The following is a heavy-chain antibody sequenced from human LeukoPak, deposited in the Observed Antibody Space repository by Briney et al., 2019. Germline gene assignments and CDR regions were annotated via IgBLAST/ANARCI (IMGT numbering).Heavy chain of an antibody. V-gene: IGHV3-9*01. J-gene: IGHJ4*02. Sequence: GGSLRLSCAASGFTFDAYAMHWVRQAPGKGLEWVSGISWNGGGMGYAVSVKGRFTISRDNSKNTLYLQMNSLRAEDTAVYYCARGKYDFWSGYSLYLDYWGQGTLVTVSS. CDR2: ISWNGGGM. D-gene: IGHD3-3*01. CDR1: GFTFDAYA. CDR3: ARGKYDFWSGYSLYLDY.